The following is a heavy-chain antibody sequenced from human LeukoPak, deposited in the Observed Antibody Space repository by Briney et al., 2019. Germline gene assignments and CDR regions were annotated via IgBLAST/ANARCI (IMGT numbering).Heavy chain of an antibody. V-gene: IGHV4-34*01. CDR2: INHSGST. D-gene: IGHD2-2*02. Sequence: SETLSLTCAVYGGSFSGYYWSWIRQPPGKGLEWIGEINHSGSTNYNPSLKSRVTISVDTSKNQFSLKLSSVTAADTAVYYCASWSYQVGYCSSTSCYTGNWFDPWGQGTLVTVSS. CDR1: GGSFSGYY. CDR3: ASWSYQVGYCSSTSCYTGNWFDP. J-gene: IGHJ5*02.